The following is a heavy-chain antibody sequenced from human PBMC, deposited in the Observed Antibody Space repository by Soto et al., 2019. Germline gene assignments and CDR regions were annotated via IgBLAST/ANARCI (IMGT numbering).Heavy chain of an antibody. CDR3: ARARCSSTGCYSFGYYGMDV. CDR2: IIPIFGTA. CDR1: GGTFSSYA. V-gene: IGHV1-69*13. J-gene: IGHJ6*02. Sequence: ASVKVSCKASGGTFSSYAISWVRQAPGQGLEWMGGIIPIFGTANYAQKFQGRVTITADESTSTAYMELSSLRSEDTAVYYCARARCSSTGCYSFGYYGMDVWGQGTTVTVSS. D-gene: IGHD2-2*01.